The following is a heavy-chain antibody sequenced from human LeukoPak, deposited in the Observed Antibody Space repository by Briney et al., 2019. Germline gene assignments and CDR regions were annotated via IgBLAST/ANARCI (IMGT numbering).Heavy chain of an antibody. CDR2: ISGSGGST. Sequence: PGGSLTLSCAASGFTFSSCAMSWVRHARGKGLEWVSVISGSGGSTYYATSVKGRFTISRDNSKTTLYLQMNGLRAKETAVYYCAKDPGVLISKSGYFDYWGQGTLVTVSS. CDR1: GFTFSSCA. D-gene: IGHD2-21*01. J-gene: IGHJ4*02. CDR3: AKDPGVLISKSGYFDY. V-gene: IGHV3-23*01.